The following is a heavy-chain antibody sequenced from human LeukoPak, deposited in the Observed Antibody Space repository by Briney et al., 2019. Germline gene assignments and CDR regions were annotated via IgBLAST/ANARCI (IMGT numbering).Heavy chain of an antibody. CDR1: GGSISSYY. Sequence: SETLSLTCTVSGGSISSYYWSWIRQPAGKGLEWIGRIYTSGSTNYNPSLKSRVTMSVDTSKNQFSLKLSSVTAADTAVYYCARGGYCSGGSCYSDSDYWGQGTLVTASS. V-gene: IGHV4-4*07. D-gene: IGHD2-15*01. J-gene: IGHJ4*02. CDR3: ARGGYCSGGSCYSDSDY. CDR2: IYTSGST.